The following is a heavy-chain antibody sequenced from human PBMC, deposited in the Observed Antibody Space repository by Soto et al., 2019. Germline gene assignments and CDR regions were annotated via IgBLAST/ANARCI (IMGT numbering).Heavy chain of an antibody. D-gene: IGHD1-26*01. J-gene: IGHJ4*02. CDR2: IYPGGVNI. V-gene: IGHV1-46*01. CDR3: AKDSISDRETFNFDS. CDR1: GYSFTSHY. Sequence: GASVKVSCKAIGYSFTSHYMHWVRQAPGQGLEWMGTIYPGGVNIGYAQKFKGRVTMTKDTSTSTVYMELNSLTSEDTAFYYCAKDSISDRETFNFDSWGQGTLVTVS.